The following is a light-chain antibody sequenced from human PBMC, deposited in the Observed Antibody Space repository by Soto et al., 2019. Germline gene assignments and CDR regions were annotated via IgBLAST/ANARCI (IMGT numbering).Light chain of an antibody. J-gene: IGLJ1*01. CDR3: SSYTSSSTLLYV. Sequence: QSALTQPASVSGSPGQSITISCTGTSRDVGGYNYVSWYQQHPGKAPKLMIYDVSNRPSGVSNRFSGSKSGNTASLTISGLQAEDEADYYGSSYTSSSTLLYVFGTGTKLTVL. CDR2: DVS. V-gene: IGLV2-14*01. CDR1: SRDVGGYNY.